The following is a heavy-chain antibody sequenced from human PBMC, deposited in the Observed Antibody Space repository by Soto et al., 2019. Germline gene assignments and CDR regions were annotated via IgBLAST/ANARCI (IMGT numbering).Heavy chain of an antibody. CDR3: ARDGDEEANFDP. CDR1: GYTFTNYG. D-gene: IGHD4-17*01. CDR2: INGYNGYT. J-gene: IGHJ5*02. Sequence: QVQLMQSGAEVKKPGASVKVSCKASGYTFTNYGISWVRQAPGQGLEWMGGINGYNGYTNYAQKFQGRVTMATDTSTNTAYMELRSLRSDDTAIYYCARDGDEEANFDPWGQGTLVTVSS. V-gene: IGHV1-18*01.